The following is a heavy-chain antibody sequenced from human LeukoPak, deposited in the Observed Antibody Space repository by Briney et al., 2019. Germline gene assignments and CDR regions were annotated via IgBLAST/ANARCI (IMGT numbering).Heavy chain of an antibody. J-gene: IGHJ4*02. CDR2: TNRDGSST. CDR3: ARDSVECYIFDY. D-gene: IGHD2-21*01. Sequence: GGSLRLSCAASGFTFSSHWMHWVRQAPGKGPVWVARTNRDGSSTAYADSVKGRFTISKDNAKNTLYLLMNSLRAEDTAVYYCARDSVECYIFDYWGQGTLVTVSS. CDR1: GFTFSSHW. V-gene: IGHV3-74*01.